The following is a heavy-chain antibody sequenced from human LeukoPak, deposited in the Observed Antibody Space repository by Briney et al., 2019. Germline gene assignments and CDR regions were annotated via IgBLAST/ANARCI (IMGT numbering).Heavy chain of an antibody. CDR3: GRHHRDGYTDP. V-gene: IGHV4-34*01. J-gene: IGHJ5*02. D-gene: IGHD5-24*01. CDR2: INHSGST. Sequence: KPSETLSLTCAVYGGSFSGYYWSWIRQPPGKGLEWIGEINHSGSTNYNPSLKSRVTISVDTSKMQFSLKLTSVTAADTAVYFCGRHHRDGYTDPWGQGILVTVSS. CDR1: GGSFSGYY.